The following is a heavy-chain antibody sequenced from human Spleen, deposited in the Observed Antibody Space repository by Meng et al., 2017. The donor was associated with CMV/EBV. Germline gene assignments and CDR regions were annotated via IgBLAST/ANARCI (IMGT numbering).Heavy chain of an antibody. Sequence: AWMSWVRQAPGKGLEWVGRIKSKTDGGTTDYAAPVKGRFTISRDDSKNTLYLQMNSLKTEDTAVYYCTTDPAANIVVVPAARFIIDYWGQGTLVTVSS. V-gene: IGHV3-15*01. CDR3: TTDPAANIVVVPAARFIIDY. CDR1: AW. D-gene: IGHD2-2*01. CDR2: IKSKTDGGTT. J-gene: IGHJ4*02.